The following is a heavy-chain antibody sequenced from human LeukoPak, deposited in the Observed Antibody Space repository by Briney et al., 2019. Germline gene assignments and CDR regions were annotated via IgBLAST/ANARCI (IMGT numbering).Heavy chain of an antibody. CDR2: IKSKTDGGTT. V-gene: IGHV3-15*07. Sequence: GGSLRLSCAASGFTFSNAWMNWVRQAPGKGLEWVGRIKSKTDGGTTDYAAPVKGRFTISRDDSKNTLYLQMNSLRAEDTAVYYCAKDLGPLPRYWGQGTLVTVSS. J-gene: IGHJ4*02. CDR1: GFTFSNAW. CDR3: AKDLGPLPRY.